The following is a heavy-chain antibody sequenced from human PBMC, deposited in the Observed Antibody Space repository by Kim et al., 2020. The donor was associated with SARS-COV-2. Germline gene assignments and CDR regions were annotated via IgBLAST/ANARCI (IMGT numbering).Heavy chain of an antibody. CDR2: IYYSGST. CDR3: ARGCDC. J-gene: IGHJ4*02. CDR1: GGSISSYY. V-gene: IGHV4-59*13. Sequence: SETLSLTCAVSGGSISSYYWSWIRQPPGKGLEWIGDIYYSGSTNYNPSLKSRVTISVDTSKNQFSLKLSSVTAADTAVYYCARGCDCSGQGTLVTGCS.